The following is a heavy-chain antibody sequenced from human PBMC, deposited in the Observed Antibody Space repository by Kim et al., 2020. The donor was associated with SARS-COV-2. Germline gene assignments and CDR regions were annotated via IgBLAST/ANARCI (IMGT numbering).Heavy chain of an antibody. CDR1: GGSISSRRYY. D-gene: IGHD5-12*01. CDR3: AEGVSTRRDSSYYAMDV. Sequence: SETLSLTCTVSGGSISSRRYYWGWIRQPPGKGLEWILSIYYGANTYYNPSLKSRVTISVDTSRNQFSLKLSSVTAADTALYYCAEGVSTRRDSSYYAMDVWGQGTTVTVSS. J-gene: IGHJ6*02. CDR2: IYYGANT. V-gene: IGHV4-39*01.